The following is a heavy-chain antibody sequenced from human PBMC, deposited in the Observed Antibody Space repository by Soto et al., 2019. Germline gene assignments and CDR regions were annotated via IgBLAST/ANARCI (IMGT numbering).Heavy chain of an antibody. V-gene: IGHV4-4*07. J-gene: IGHJ6*02. CDR3: ARSYSNYGYYYGMDV. D-gene: IGHD4-4*01. CDR1: GGSISSYY. CDR2: IYTSGST. Sequence: PSETLSLTCTVSGGSISSYYWSWIRQPARKGLEWIGRIYTSGSTNYNPSLKSRVTMSVDTSKNQFSLKLSSVTAADTAVYYCARSYSNYGYYYGMDVWGQGTTVTVSS.